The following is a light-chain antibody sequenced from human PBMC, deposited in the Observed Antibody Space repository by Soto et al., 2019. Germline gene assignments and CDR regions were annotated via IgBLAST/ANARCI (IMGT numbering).Light chain of an antibody. CDR1: SGHSSYA. Sequence: QAVVTQSPSASASLGASVKLTCTLSSGHSSYAIAWHQQQPGKGPRYLMKLNSDGSHSKGDGIPDRFSGSSSGAERYLTISSLQSEDEADYYCQTWGTGIVFGGGTQLTVL. V-gene: IGLV4-69*01. J-gene: IGLJ2*01. CDR3: QTWGTGIV. CDR2: LNSDGSH.